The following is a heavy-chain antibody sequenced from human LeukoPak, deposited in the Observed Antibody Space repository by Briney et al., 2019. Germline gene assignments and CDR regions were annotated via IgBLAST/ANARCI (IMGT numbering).Heavy chain of an antibody. CDR1: GFSLRTSGVG. J-gene: IGHJ3*02. CDR2: IYWDDDK. CDR3: AHRNDWLLFDAFDI. V-gene: IGHV2-5*02. D-gene: IGHD3-9*01. Sequence: ESGPTLLQPTPTLTLTCTFSGFSLRTSGVGVGWIRQPPVKALECLSLIYWDDDKRYSPSLKSRLNITKDTPKKQVVLTMTNMDPVDTATYYCAHRNDWLLFDAFDIWGQGTMVTVSS.